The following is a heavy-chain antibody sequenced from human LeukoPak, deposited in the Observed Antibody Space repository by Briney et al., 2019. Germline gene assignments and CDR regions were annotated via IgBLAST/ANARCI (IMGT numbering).Heavy chain of an antibody. D-gene: IGHD4-17*01. J-gene: IGHJ4*02. V-gene: IGHV1-3*01. CDR1: GYIFTDYA. Sequence: GASVKVSCKASGYIFTDYAIQWVRQAPGQGLEWMGWINAGNGKTKYSQKFQGRVTITRDTSASTAYMELSGLRSDDTAVYYCARVRWTSTVTTYYLDFWGQGTLVTVSS. CDR2: INAGNGKT. CDR3: ARVRWTSTVTTYYLDF.